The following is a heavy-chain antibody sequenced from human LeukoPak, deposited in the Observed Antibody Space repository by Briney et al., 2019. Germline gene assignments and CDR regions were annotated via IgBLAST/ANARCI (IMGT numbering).Heavy chain of an antibody. CDR1: RFVFSTYA. D-gene: IGHD5-18*01. CDR3: AKDQGYSYGSLDY. V-gene: IGHV3-23*01. J-gene: IGHJ4*02. CDR2: ISGSGGST. Sequence: GGSLRLSCAASRFVFSTYAMSWVRQAPGKGLEWVSAISGSGGSTYYADSVKGRFTISRDNSKNTLCLQMNSLRAEDTAVYYCAKDQGYSYGSLDYWGQRTLVTVSS.